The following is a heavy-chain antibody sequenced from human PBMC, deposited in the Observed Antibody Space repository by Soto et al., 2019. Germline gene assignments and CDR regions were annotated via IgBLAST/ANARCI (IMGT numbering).Heavy chain of an antibody. V-gene: IGHV4-34*01. J-gene: IGHJ5*02. CDR2: INHSGST. Sequence: QVQLQQCGAGLLKPSETLSLTCAVYGGSFSGYYWSWIRQPPGKGLEWIGEINHSGSTNYNPSLKSRVTISVDTSKNQFSLKLSSVTDADTAVYYCARDREYWFDPWGQGPLVTVSS. CDR1: GGSFSGYY. CDR3: ARDREYWFDP.